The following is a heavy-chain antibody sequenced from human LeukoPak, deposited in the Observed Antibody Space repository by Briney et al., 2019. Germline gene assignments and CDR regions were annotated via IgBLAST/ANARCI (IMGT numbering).Heavy chain of an antibody. CDR1: GGSFSGYY. D-gene: IGHD1-26*01. CDR3: ARVGGFWYSGSYYVDY. V-gene: IGHV4-34*01. Sequence: SETLSLTCAVYGGSFSGYYWSWIRQPPGKGLEWIGEINHSGSTNYNPSLKSRVTISVDTSKNQFSLKLSSVTAADTAVYYCARVGGFWYSGSYYVDYWGQGTLVTVSS. CDR2: INHSGST. J-gene: IGHJ4*02.